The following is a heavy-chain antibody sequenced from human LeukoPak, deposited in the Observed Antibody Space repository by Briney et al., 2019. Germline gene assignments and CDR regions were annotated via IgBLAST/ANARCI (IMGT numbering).Heavy chain of an antibody. J-gene: IGHJ4*02. Sequence: PGGSLRTSCPASGSTFSSYWMSWVRQAPGKGREWVANIKQDGSEKYYVDSVKGRFTISRDNAKNSLYLQMNSLRAEDTAVYYCAREHSWGDFDYWGQGALVTVSS. CDR2: IKQDGSEK. V-gene: IGHV3-7*01. CDR3: AREHSWGDFDY. CDR1: GSTFSSYW. D-gene: IGHD3-16*01.